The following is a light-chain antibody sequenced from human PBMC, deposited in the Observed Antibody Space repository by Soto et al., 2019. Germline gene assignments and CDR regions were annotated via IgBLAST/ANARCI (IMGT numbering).Light chain of an antibody. CDR2: GAS. V-gene: IGKV3-20*01. CDR1: QSVTSSY. CDR3: QQYGSSPPWT. Sequence: ESVLTQSPGTLSLSPGEGATLSCRASQSVTSSYLAWFQQKPGQAPRLLIYGASSRSTGIPDRFSGSGSGTDFTLSICRLEPEDFAVYYCQQYGSSPPWTFGQGTKVELK. J-gene: IGKJ1*01.